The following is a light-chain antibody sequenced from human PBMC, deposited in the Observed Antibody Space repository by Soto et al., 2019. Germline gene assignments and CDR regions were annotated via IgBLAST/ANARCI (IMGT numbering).Light chain of an antibody. CDR1: QSISSY. CDR3: PQRSNWPWT. CDR2: DAS. J-gene: IGKJ1*01. V-gene: IGKV3-11*01. Sequence: EIVLTQSPATLSLSPGERATLSCRASQSISSYLAWYQQKPGQAPRLLIYDASNRATGIPARFSGSGSGTDFTITISSLEPEDFAVYYCPQRSNWPWTFGQGTKVEIK.